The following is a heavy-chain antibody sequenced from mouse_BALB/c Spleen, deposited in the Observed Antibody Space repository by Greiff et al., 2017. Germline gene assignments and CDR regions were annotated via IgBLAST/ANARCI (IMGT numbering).Heavy chain of an antibody. CDR2: ILPGSGST. J-gene: IGHJ2*01. D-gene: IGHD1-1*01. CDR3: ARRGGLNYYGRAFDY. Sequence: VQLVESGAELMKPGASVKISCKATGYTFSSYWIEWVKQRPGHGLEWIGEILPGSGSTNYNEKFKGKATFTADTSSNTAYMQLSSLTSEDSAVYYCARRGGLNYYGRAFDYWGQGTTLTVSS. CDR1: GYTFSSYW. V-gene: IGHV1-9*01.